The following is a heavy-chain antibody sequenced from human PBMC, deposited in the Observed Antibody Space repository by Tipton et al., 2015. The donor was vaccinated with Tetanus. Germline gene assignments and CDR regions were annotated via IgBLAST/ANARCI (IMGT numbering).Heavy chain of an antibody. CDR2: FYYSGSS. CDR1: GHSLSGSTYY. Sequence: TLSLTCAVSGHSLSGSTYYWGWIRQPPGKGLEWIGGFYYSGSSYYNSSLKSRVTISVDTSNNQFSLRLSSVTAADTGVYYCARDQGGGRVARLNWFGPWGQGTLVTVSS. V-gene: IGHV4-39*07. CDR3: ARDQGGGRVARLNWFGP. D-gene: IGHD3-16*01. J-gene: IGHJ5*02.